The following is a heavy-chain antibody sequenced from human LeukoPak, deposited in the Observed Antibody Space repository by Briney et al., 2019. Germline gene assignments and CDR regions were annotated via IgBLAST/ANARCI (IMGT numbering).Heavy chain of an antibody. CDR3: ARAPELYYFDC. CDR2: IYYSGST. Sequence: PSETLSLTCTVSGGSISSSDYYWGWIRQPPEKGLEWIGYIYYSGSTSYNPSLKSRVTISVDTSKNQFSLNLNSVTAADTAVYYCARAPELYYFDCWGQGTLVTVSS. D-gene: IGHD3-10*01. CDR1: GGSISSSDYY. J-gene: IGHJ4*02. V-gene: IGHV4-61*08.